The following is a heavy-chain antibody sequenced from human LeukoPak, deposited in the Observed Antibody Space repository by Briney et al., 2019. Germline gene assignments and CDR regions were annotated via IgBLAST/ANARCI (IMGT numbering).Heavy chain of an antibody. D-gene: IGHD3-16*01. V-gene: IGHV3-30*18. J-gene: IGHJ4*02. CDR1: GLTFSSYS. CDR2: ISYDGSNK. Sequence: PGGSLGLSFAASGLTFSSYSMNGVRQAPGKGREGVAVISYDGSNKYYADSVKGRFTISRDNSKNTLYLQMNSLRAEDTAVYYCAKDLGVPVAFDYWGQGTLVTVSS. CDR3: AKDLGVPVAFDY.